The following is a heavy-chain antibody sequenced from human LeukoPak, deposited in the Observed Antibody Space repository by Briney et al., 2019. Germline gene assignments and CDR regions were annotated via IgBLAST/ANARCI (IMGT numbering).Heavy chain of an antibody. V-gene: IGHV3-30*18. CDR3: AKGGPRIAAADGFDY. J-gene: IGHJ4*02. CDR1: GFTFGSYG. D-gene: IGHD6-13*01. Sequence: GRSLRLSCAASGFTFGSYGMHWVRQAPGKGLEWVAVISYDGSNKYYADSVKGRFTISRDNSKNTLYLQMNSLRAEDTAVYYCAKGGPRIAAADGFDYWGQGTLVTVSS. CDR2: ISYDGSNK.